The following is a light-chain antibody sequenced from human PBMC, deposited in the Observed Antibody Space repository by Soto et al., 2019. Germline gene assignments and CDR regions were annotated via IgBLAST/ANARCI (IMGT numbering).Light chain of an antibody. CDR2: DAS. J-gene: IGKJ1*01. CDR1: QSVSSN. V-gene: IGKV3-15*01. CDR3: QQYNNWPPTWT. Sequence: EIVMTQSPATLSVSPGERATISCRASQSVSSNLAWYQQKPGQAPRLLIYDASTRATGIPARFSGSGSGKEFTLTISSRQSEDFAVYYCQQYNNWPPTWTFGQGTKVEIK.